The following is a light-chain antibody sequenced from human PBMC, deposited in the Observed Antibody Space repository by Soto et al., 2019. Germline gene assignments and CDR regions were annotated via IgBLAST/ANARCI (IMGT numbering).Light chain of an antibody. V-gene: IGKV4-1*01. CDR2: WAS. CDR1: QSVLYSSNNKNY. Sequence: DIVMTQSPDSLAVSLGERATINCKSSQSVLYSSNNKNYLAWYQQKPGQPPKLLIYWASTRESGVPDRFSGSGSGTDFTLTISSLQAEDLAVYYCQQYYSTPLTFGGGTKAEIK. J-gene: IGKJ4*01. CDR3: QQYYSTPLT.